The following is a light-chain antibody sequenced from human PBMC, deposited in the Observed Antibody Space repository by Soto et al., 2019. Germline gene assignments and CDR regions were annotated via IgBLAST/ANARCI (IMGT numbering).Light chain of an antibody. J-gene: IGKJ4*01. CDR2: MGS. CDR3: MQALQTPLT. CDR1: QRLLHSDGNNY. V-gene: IGKV2-28*01. Sequence: DIVMTQSPLSLPVTPGEPASISCRSSQRLLHSDGNNYLDWFLQKPGQSPQVLIYMGSYRASGVPDRFSGSGSGTDFTLKISRVEAEDVGIYYCMQALQTPLTFGGGTKVEIK.